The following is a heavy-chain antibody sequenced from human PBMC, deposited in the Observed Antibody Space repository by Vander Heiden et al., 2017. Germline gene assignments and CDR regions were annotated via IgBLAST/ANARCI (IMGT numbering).Heavy chain of an antibody. J-gene: IGHJ6*02. Sequence: EVQLVASGGGLVKPGGSLSLSCSPPGSTVSSVRMSWVRQAAGKGLEWVSSISSSSSYIYYADSVKGRFTIARDNAKNSLYLQMNSLRAEDTAVYYCARDSYYYYGMDVWGQGTTVTVSS. V-gene: IGHV3-21*01. CDR2: ISSSSSYI. CDR3: ARDSYYYYGMDV. CDR1: GSTVSSVR.